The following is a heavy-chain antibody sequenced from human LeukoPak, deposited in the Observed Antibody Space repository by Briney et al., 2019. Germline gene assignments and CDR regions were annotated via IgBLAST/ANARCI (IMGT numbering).Heavy chain of an antibody. V-gene: IGHV1-24*01. CDR1: GYSLTDLS. CDR2: FDREDRET. J-gene: IGHJ6*03. D-gene: IGHD3-22*01. CDR3: ARGISSGYYYYYYYMDV. Sequence: ASVKVSCKVAGYSLTDLSIHWVRQAPGRGLEWMGGFDREDRETIYAQKFQGRVTMTEDTSTDTAYMELSSVRSEDTAVYYCARGISSGYYYYYYYMDVWGKGTTVTVSS.